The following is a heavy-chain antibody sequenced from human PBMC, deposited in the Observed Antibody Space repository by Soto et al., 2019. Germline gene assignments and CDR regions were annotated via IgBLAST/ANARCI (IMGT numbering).Heavy chain of an antibody. CDR2: IYPGDSDT. V-gene: IGHV5-51*01. Sequence: GESLKISCKGSGYSFTSYWIGWVRQMPGKGLEWMGIIYPGDSDTRYSPSFQGQVTISADKSISTAYLQWSSLKASDTAMYYCARLARDSSGFYGMDVWGQGTTVTVYS. CDR3: ARLARDSSGFYGMDV. CDR1: GYSFTSYW. D-gene: IGHD3-22*01. J-gene: IGHJ6*02.